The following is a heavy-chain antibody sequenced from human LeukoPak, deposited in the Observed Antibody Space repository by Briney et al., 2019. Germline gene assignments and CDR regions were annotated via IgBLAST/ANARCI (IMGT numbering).Heavy chain of an antibody. CDR1: GFIFSSYG. Sequence: GGSLRLSCAASGFIFSSYGMHWVRQAPGKGLEWVAVISYDGSDKYYADSVKGRFTISRDNAKNTLYLQMNSLRAEDTAVYYCARVSSGWYYYYFDYWGQGTLVTVSS. V-gene: IGHV3-30*03. CDR3: ARVSSGWYYYYFDY. D-gene: IGHD6-19*01. J-gene: IGHJ4*02. CDR2: ISYDGSDK.